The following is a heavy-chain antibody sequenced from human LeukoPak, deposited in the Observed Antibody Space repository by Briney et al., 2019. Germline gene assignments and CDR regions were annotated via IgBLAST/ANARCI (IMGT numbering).Heavy chain of an antibody. V-gene: IGHV4-34*01. J-gene: IGHJ6*02. Sequence: SETLSLTCAVYGGSFSGYYWSWIRQPPGKGLEWIGEINHSGSTNYNPSLKSRVTISVDTSKNQFSLKLSSVTAADTAVYYCARSGGSGSYYNGRYYYYGMDVWGQGTTVTVSS. CDR3: ARSGGSGSYYNGRYYYYGMDV. CDR2: INHSGST. CDR1: GGSFSGYY. D-gene: IGHD3-10*01.